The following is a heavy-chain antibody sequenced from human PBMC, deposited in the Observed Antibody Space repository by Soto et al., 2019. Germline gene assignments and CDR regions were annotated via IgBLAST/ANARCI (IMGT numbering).Heavy chain of an antibody. V-gene: IGHV3-33*01. CDR2: IWYDGSNK. CDR3: ARGRYCSGGSCYGPSLWGYYYYYGMDV. CDR1: GFTFSSYG. D-gene: IGHD2-15*01. J-gene: IGHJ6*02. Sequence: QVQLVESGGGVVQPGRSLRLSCAASGFTFSSYGMHWVRQAPGKGLEWVAVIWYDGSNKYYADSVKGRFTISRDNSKNALYLQMNSLRAEDTAVYYCARGRYCSGGSCYGPSLWGYYYYYGMDVWGQGTTVTVSS.